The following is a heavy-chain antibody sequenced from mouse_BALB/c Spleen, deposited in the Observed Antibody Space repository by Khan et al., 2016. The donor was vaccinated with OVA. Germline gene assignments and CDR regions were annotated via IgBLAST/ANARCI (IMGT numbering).Heavy chain of an antibody. D-gene: IGHD2-2*01. V-gene: IGHV3-2*02. CDR3: ARSLYYRYGYALDF. J-gene: IGHJ4*01. CDR1: GYSITSEYA. CDR2: ISSTGST. Sequence: EVQLQESGPGLVKPSQSLSLTCTVTGYSITSEYAWNWIRKFPGNKLEWMGYISSTGSTSYNPSLKSRTSISRATSKTTFFLQLKTVTTEDTATYYCARSLYYRYGYALDFWGRGTSVTVSS.